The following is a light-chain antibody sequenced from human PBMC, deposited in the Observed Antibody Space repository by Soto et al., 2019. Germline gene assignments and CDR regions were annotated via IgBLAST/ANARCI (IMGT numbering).Light chain of an antibody. V-gene: IGKV1-5*03. Sequence: DIQMTQSPSTLSASVGDRVTITCRASQSINTWLAWYQLKPGRAPKLLIYKASTLESGVPSRFSGSGSGTEFTLTISSLQPYDFATYYCQQYQTYSQFVQGTKVEIK. J-gene: IGKJ1*01. CDR2: KAS. CDR1: QSINTW. CDR3: QQYQTYSQ.